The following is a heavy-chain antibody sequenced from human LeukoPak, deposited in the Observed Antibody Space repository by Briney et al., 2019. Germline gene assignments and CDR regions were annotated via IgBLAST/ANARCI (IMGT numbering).Heavy chain of an antibody. CDR2: INPSGGNT. CDR3: ARYPTSMWLGLNLDY. Sequence: GASVKVSCKASGYTFTSYDINWVRQATGQGLEWMGIINPSGGNTSYAQKFQGRVTVTRDTSTSTVYMELSSLRSEDTAVYYCARYPTSMWLGLNLDYWGQGTLVTVFS. J-gene: IGHJ4*02. V-gene: IGHV1-46*01. D-gene: IGHD6-19*01. CDR1: GYTFTSYD.